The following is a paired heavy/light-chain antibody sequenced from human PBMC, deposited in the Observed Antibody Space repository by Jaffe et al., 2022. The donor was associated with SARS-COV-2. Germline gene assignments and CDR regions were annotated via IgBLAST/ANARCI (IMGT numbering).Heavy chain of an antibody. CDR2: ITSSGSTI. J-gene: IGHJ3*02. CDR1: GFIFSSYE. V-gene: IGHV3-48*03. D-gene: IGHD6-19*01. Sequence: EVQLVESGGGLVQPGGSLRLSCAASGFIFSSYEMHWVRQAPGKGLEWVSHITSSGSTIFYADSVKGRFTISRDNAKNSLYLQMDSLRGEDTAVYYCARATYSNGWNDAFHIWGQGTMVTVSS. CDR3: ARATYSNGWNDAFHI.
Light chain of an antibody. CDR1: QSVTNNY. CDR3: QQYGPLPIT. Sequence: EIVLTQSPGTLSLSPGERATLSCRASQSVTNNYVAWYQQKPGQAPRLLIYGAFIRATGIPDRFSGGGSGTDFTLTISRLEPEDFAVYYCQQYGPLPITFGQGTRLEIK. J-gene: IGKJ5*01. V-gene: IGKV3-20*01. CDR2: GAF.